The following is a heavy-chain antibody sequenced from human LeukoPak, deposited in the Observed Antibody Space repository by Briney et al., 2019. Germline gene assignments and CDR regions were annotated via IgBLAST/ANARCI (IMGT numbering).Heavy chain of an antibody. V-gene: IGHV4-39*02. D-gene: IGHD2-15*01. J-gene: IGHJ4*02. CDR3: EKTTQVVAAEY. Sequence: PSETLSLTCTVSGGAISSSDYYLALIRQPPGRRLEWIGTIYYTGSTYYHPSLKSRVTISVETSNNHFYLKLRSVTAADTAVNYCEKTTQVVAAEYWGQGTLVT. CDR2: IYYTGST. CDR1: GGAISSSDYY.